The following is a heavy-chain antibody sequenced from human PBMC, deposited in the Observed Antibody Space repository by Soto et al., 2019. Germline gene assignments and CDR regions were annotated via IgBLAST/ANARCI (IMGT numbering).Heavy chain of an antibody. CDR3: ARHGYSSSWSFDF. D-gene: IGHD6-13*01. J-gene: IGHJ4*02. CDR2: AQPGHSDT. CDR1: GDRFSSFW. Sequence: GESLKISWQGAGDRFSSFWIGWVRQMPGKGLEWMGIAQPGHSDTRYSPAFQGHVTISVDESTNTAYLQWSSLRASDTAMYFCARHGYSSSWSFDFWGQGALVTVSS. V-gene: IGHV5-51*01.